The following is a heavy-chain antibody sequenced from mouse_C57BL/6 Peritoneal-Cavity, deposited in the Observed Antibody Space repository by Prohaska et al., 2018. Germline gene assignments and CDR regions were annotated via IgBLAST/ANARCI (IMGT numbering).Heavy chain of an antibody. CDR3: TGSVTTVVDY. CDR2: IRLKSDNDAT. J-gene: IGHJ2*01. CDR1: GFTFSNYW. Sequence: EVKLEESGGGLVQPGGSMKLSCVASGFTFSNYWMNWVRQSSEKGLEWVAQIRLKSDNDATHYAEAVKGRFTISRDDSKSRVYLPMNNLRAEDTGIYYRTGSVTTVVDYWRQGTTLTVSS. D-gene: IGHD1-1*01. V-gene: IGHV6-3*01.